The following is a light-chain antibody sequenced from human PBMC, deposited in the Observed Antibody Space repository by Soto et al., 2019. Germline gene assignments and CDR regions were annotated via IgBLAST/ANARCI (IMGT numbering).Light chain of an antibody. CDR2: AAS. V-gene: IGKV1-27*01. CDR1: QGISNY. Sequence: DIQMTQSPSTMSASVGDRVTITCRASQGISNYLAWYQQKPVKVAKLLIYAASTLQSGVPSRFSGSGSGTDFTLTISRLEPEDFAVYYCQQYGSSPQTFGQGTKVDIK. J-gene: IGKJ1*01. CDR3: QQYGSSPQT.